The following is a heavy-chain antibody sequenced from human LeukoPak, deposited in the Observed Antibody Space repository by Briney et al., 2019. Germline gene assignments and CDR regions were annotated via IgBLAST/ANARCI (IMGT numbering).Heavy chain of an antibody. CDR3: AGPDFWSGYRYFDY. V-gene: IGHV4-39*01. J-gene: IGHJ4*02. D-gene: IGHD3-3*01. CDR1: DGSINSGSYY. CDR2: IYYNEIT. Sequence: PSETLSLTCTVSDGSINSGSYYWGWIRQPPGKGLEWIGSIYYNEITHYNPFLNSRVTISVDTSKNQFSLKLSSVTAADTALYYCAGPDFWSGYRYFDYWGQGILVTVSS.